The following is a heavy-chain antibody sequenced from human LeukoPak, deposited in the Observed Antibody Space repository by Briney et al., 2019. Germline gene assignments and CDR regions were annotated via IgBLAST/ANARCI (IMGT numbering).Heavy chain of an antibody. CDR1: GFTFRSYW. CDR2: IKQDGSEK. Sequence: GGSLRLSCAGSGFTFRSYWMHWVRQAPGKGLEWVANIKQDGSEKYYVDSVKGRFTISRDNANDSVYLQMNSLRAEDTAVYYCARRYFDWFLGAGGSLDIWGQGTMVTLSS. D-gene: IGHD3-9*01. CDR3: ARRYFDWFLGAGGSLDI. V-gene: IGHV3-7*01. J-gene: IGHJ3*02.